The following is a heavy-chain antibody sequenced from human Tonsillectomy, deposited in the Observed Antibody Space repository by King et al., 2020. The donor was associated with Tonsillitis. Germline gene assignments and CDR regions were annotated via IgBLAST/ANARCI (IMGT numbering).Heavy chain of an antibody. J-gene: IGHJ4*02. CDR1: GFTFDDYA. D-gene: IGHD6-19*01. CDR2: ISWNSTSI. CDR3: AKAWYNSGWCVGFDC. V-gene: IGHV3-9*01. Sequence: VQLVESGGGLVQPGRSLRLSCAASGFTFDDYAMHWVRQGPGKGLEWVAGISWNSTSINYAASVKGRFTISRDNPKNSLYLQMNSLRAEDTAFYYCAKAWYNSGWCVGFDCWGPGTLVTVSS.